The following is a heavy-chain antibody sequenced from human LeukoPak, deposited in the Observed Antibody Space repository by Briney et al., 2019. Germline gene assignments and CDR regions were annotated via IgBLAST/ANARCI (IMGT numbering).Heavy chain of an antibody. D-gene: IGHD5-24*01. J-gene: IGHJ4*02. CDR3: ARDSRDGYSYFDY. Sequence: PGGSLRLSCAASGFTFSDYYMSWIRQAPGKGLEWVSYISSSGSTIYYADSVKGRFTISRDNAKNSLYLQMNSLRAEDMAVYYCARDSRDGYSYFDYWGQGTLVTVSS. CDR2: ISSSGSTI. V-gene: IGHV3-11*01. CDR1: GFTFSDYY.